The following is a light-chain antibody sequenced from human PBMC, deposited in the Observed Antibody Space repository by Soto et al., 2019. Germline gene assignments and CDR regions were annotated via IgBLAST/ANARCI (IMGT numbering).Light chain of an antibody. CDR1: SSDVGGHNY. CDR3: CSYAGSYTYV. V-gene: IGLV2-11*01. CDR2: SVS. J-gene: IGLJ1*01. Sequence: QSVLTHPRSVCGSPGQSVTISCTGTSSDVGGHNYVSWYQQYPGKAPKLLLSSVSKRPSGVPDRFSGSKSGNTASLTISGLQAEDEADYYCCSYAGSYTYVFGTGTKVTVL.